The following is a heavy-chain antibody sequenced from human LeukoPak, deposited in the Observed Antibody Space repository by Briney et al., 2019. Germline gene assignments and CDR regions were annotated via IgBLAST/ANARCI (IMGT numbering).Heavy chain of an antibody. Sequence: GESLKISCKGSGYSFTSYWIGWVRQMPGKGLEWMGIIYPGDSDTRYSPSFQGQVTISADKSISTAYLQWSSLKASDTAMYYCASLYKGRGYGEGTGYWGQGTLVTVSS. J-gene: IGHJ4*02. V-gene: IGHV5-51*01. CDR1: GYSFTSYW. CDR3: ASLYKGRGYGEGTGY. D-gene: IGHD4-17*01. CDR2: IYPGDSDT.